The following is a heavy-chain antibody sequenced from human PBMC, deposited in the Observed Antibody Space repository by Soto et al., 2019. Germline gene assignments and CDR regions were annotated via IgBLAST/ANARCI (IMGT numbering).Heavy chain of an antibody. V-gene: IGHV4-31*03. D-gene: IGHD5-12*01. CDR3: AREGSYSAYNFAHGIQLWSFDF. J-gene: IGHJ4*02. Sequence: SETLSLTCTVSGVSISSGGYYWSWIRQHPGKGLEWIGNIYYSGRTYYNPSLKSRVILSVDTSKNHFSLNLSSVTAADMAVYYCAREGSYSAYNFAHGIQLWSFDFWGQGALVTVSS. CDR2: IYYSGRT. CDR1: GVSISSGGYY.